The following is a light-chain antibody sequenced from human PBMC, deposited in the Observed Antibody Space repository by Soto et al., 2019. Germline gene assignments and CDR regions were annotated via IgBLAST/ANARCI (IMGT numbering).Light chain of an antibody. CDR1: QSISSY. Sequence: DIQMTQSPSSLSASIGDRVTITCRASQSISSYLNWYQQKPGKAPKLLIYAASSLQSGVPSTFSGSGSGTEFTLTISSLQPEDFATYYCQQSYTTPVTFGQGTKLEIK. V-gene: IGKV1-39*01. CDR2: AAS. J-gene: IGKJ2*01. CDR3: QQSYTTPVT.